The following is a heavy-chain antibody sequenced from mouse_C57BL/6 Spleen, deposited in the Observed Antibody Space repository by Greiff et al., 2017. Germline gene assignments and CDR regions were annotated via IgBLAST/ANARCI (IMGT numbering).Heavy chain of an antibody. CDR3: ARWWTGDFDY. D-gene: IGHD1-1*02. CDR2: IYPGSGST. V-gene: IGHV1-55*01. J-gene: IGHJ2*01. CDR1: GYTFTSYW. Sequence: VQLQQPGAELVKPGASVKMSCKASGYTFTSYWITWVKQRPGQGLEWIGDIYPGSGSTNSNEKFKSKATLTVATSYSTAYMQLSSLTYEDTAVYYCARWWTGDFDYWGQGTTLTVSS.